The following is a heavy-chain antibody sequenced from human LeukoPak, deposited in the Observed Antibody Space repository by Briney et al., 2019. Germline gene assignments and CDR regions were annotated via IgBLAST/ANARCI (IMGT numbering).Heavy chain of an antibody. D-gene: IGHD4/OR15-4a*01. CDR3: ASLKVSVVLGAISYYMDV. CDR1: GASITNFY. J-gene: IGHJ6*03. V-gene: IGHV4-4*09. Sequence: SGTLSLTCTVSGASITNFYWSWVRRPPGKGLEWIGYIYPSGTTNYNPSLKSRVTMSLYTSKNQLSLRLSSVTAADTAVYFCASLKVSVVLGAISYYMDVWGKGTTVTVSS. CDR2: IYPSGTT.